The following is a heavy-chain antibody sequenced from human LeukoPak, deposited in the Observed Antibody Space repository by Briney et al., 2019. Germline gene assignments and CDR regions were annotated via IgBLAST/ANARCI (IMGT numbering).Heavy chain of an antibody. CDR1: GFTFTNYA. D-gene: IGHD3/OR15-3a*01. J-gene: IGHJ4*02. CDR3: ARGIWTRTVSSYYLDY. Sequence: GASVKVSCKASGFTFTNYAMQWVRQAPGQRLEWMGWINAGNGHTRYSQRFQGRVTITWNTSATTAYMEVTSLRSEDTAVYYCARGIWTRTVSSYYLDYWGQGTLVTVSS. CDR2: INAGNGHT. V-gene: IGHV1-3*01.